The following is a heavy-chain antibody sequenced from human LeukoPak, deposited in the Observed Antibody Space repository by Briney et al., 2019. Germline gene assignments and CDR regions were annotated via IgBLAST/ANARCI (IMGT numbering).Heavy chain of an antibody. CDR2: IYTSGST. V-gene: IGHV4-39*07. CDR1: GDSISSSSYY. Sequence: SETLSLTCTVSGDSISSSSYYWGWIRQPPGKGLEWIGRIYTSGSTNYNPSLKSRVTMSVDTSKNQFSLKLSSVTAADTAVYYCAREWMGVIDYWGQGTLVTVSS. D-gene: IGHD3-16*01. J-gene: IGHJ4*02. CDR3: AREWMGVIDY.